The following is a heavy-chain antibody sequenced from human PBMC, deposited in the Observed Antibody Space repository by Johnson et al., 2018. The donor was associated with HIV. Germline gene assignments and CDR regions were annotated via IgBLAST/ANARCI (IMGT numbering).Heavy chain of an antibody. CDR1: GFSFSSYG. CDR2: IKQDGSEK. Sequence: VQLVESGGGLVQPGGSLRLSCAASGFSFSSYGMHWVRQAPGKGLEWVANIKQDGSEKYYVDSVKGRFTISRDNSKNTLYLQMNSLRAEDTAVYYCARGRYYDSSGYESGAFDIWGQGTMVTVSS. D-gene: IGHD3-22*01. J-gene: IGHJ3*02. V-gene: IGHV3-7*04. CDR3: ARGRYYDSSGYESGAFDI.